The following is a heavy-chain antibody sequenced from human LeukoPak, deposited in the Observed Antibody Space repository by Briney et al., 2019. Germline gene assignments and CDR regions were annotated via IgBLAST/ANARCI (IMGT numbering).Heavy chain of an antibody. CDR2: IYYSGST. D-gene: IGHD3-10*01. CDR1: GGSISSGDYY. Sequence: SQTLSLTCTVSGGSISSGDYYRSWIRQPPGKGLEWIGYIYYSGSTYYNPSLKSRVTISVDTSKNQFSLKLSSVTAADTAVYYCARVGFGELLIDYWGQGTLVTVSS. J-gene: IGHJ4*02. V-gene: IGHV4-30-4*01. CDR3: ARVGFGELLIDY.